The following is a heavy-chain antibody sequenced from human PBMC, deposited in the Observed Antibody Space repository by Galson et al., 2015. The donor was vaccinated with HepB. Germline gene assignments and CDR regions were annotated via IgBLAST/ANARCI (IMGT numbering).Heavy chain of an antibody. Sequence: SLRLSCAASGFTLSSYGMNWVRQAPGKGLEWVSFICSGSSNIYYADSVKGRFTISRDNAKKSLYLQMNSLRVEDTAMYYCARRGPETGFYYCYMDVWGKGTPVTVSS. CDR2: ICSGSSNI. CDR3: ARRGPETGFYYCYMDV. J-gene: IGHJ6*03. V-gene: IGHV3-21*01. D-gene: IGHD1-14*01. CDR1: GFTLSSYG.